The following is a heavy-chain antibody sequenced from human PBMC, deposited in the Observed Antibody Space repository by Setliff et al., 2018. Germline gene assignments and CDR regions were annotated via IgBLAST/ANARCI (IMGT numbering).Heavy chain of an antibody. D-gene: IGHD1-26*01. CDR2: INPNSGGT. CDR3: ARIMGIVGDNWFDP. Sequence: ASVKVSCKASGYTFTGYYMHWVRQAPGQGLEWMGRINPNSGGTNYAQKFQGRVTVTRDTSISTAYMELSRLRSDDTAVYYCARIMGIVGDNWFDPWGQGTLVTVSS. V-gene: IGHV1-2*06. J-gene: IGHJ5*02. CDR1: GYTFTGYY.